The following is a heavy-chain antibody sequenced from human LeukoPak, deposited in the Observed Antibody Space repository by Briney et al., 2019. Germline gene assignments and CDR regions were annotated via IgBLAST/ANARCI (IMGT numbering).Heavy chain of an antibody. D-gene: IGHD3-22*01. J-gene: IGHJ4*02. CDR1: GFTFSNYW. CDR3: AREVGPYDPFDY. CDR2: INSDGSST. Sequence: GGSLRLSCAASGFTFSNYWMHWVRQAPGKGLVWVSRINSDGSSTSYADSVKGRFTISRDNAKNTLYLQMNSLRAEDTAVYYCAREVGPYDPFDYWGQGTLVTVSS. V-gene: IGHV3-74*01.